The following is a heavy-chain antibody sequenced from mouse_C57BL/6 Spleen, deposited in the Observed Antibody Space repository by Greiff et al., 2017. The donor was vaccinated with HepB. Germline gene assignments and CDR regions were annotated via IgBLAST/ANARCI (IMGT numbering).Heavy chain of an antibody. D-gene: IGHD2-5*01. CDR2: ISYDGSN. CDR3: AREDYSKGGFAY. Sequence: EVQLVESGPGLVKPSQSLSLTCSVTGYSITSGYYWNWIRQFPGNKLEWMGYISYDGSNNYNPSLKNRISITRDTSKNQFFLKLNSVTTEDTATYYCAREDYSKGGFAYWGQGTLVTVSA. J-gene: IGHJ3*01. V-gene: IGHV3-6*01. CDR1: GYSITSGYY.